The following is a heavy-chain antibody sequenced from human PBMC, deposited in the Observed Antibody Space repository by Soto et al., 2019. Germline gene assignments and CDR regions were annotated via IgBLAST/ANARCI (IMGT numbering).Heavy chain of an antibody. J-gene: IGHJ4*02. CDR1: GFTFSSYE. Sequence: EVQLVESGGGLVQPGGSLRLSCAASGFTFSSYEMNWVRQAPGKGLEWLSYIHSSGRTMFYADSVKGRFTISRDNAKNSLYLQMNSRRAEDTAVYYCARADGGFDYWGQGTLVTVSS. V-gene: IGHV3-48*03. D-gene: IGHD3-16*01. CDR3: ARADGGFDY. CDR2: IHSSGRTM.